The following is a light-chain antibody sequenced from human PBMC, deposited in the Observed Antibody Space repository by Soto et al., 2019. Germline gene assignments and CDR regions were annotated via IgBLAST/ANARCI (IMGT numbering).Light chain of an antibody. J-gene: IGLJ2*01. CDR2: RNN. CDR3: AAWDDSLSGLVV. Sequence: QSVLTQPPSASGTPGQRVTISCSGSSSNIGSNYVSWYQQLPGTAPKLLIDRNNQRPSGVPDRFSGPKSGTSASLAISGLRSEDEADYYCAAWDDSLSGLVVFGGGTKVTVL. V-gene: IGLV1-47*01. CDR1: SSNIGSNY.